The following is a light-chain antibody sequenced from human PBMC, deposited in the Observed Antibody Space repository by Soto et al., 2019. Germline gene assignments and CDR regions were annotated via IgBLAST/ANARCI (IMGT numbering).Light chain of an antibody. CDR2: DAS. CDR1: QSISSW. V-gene: IGKV1-5*01. J-gene: IGKJ2*01. CDR3: NEIYT. Sequence: SPLLASVGDRVTITCRASQSISSWLAWYQQKPGKAPTLPIYDASSLESGVPSRVSGSGSGTEFTLTISSLQPFFFTATATNEIYTF.